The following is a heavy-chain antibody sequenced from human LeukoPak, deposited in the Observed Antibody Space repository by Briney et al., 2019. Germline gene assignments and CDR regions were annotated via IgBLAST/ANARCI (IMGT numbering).Heavy chain of an antibody. V-gene: IGHV4-59*01. Sequence: SETLSLTCTVSGGSISTYYWNWIRQPPGEGLEWIGYIYYTGSTKSNPSLKSRVTISLDTSKNQFSLHLSSVTAADTAVYYCARRVVVVTANDKSDAFDMWGQGTVVTVSS. CDR3: ARRVVVVTANDKSDAFDM. D-gene: IGHD2-15*01. CDR2: IYYTGST. J-gene: IGHJ3*02. CDR1: GGSISTYY.